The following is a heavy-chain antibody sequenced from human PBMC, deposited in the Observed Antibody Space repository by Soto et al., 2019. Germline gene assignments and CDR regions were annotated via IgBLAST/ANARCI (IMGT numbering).Heavy chain of an antibody. Sequence: RASVKVSCKAAGYPFTVYHMHWVRQAPGQGLEWMGWINCNDGATMYAQKFRGRVTMTRDTSISTAYVELSRLKSDDTALYYCARGPNLAVASFDIWGQGTMVTVSS. CDR1: GYPFTVYH. V-gene: IGHV1-2*02. J-gene: IGHJ3*02. CDR3: ARGPNLAVASFDI. CDR2: INCNDGAT. D-gene: IGHD6-19*01.